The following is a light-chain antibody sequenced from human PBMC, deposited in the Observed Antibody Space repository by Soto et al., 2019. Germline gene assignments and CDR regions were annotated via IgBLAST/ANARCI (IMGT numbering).Light chain of an antibody. V-gene: IGKV1-9*01. J-gene: IGKJ4*01. CDR3: QQVNTYPSVT. CDR2: AAS. Sequence: IQLTQSPSSLSASVGDSVTITCRASQGIGDYLAWYQQKPGRAPRLLIYAASTLHSGVPSRFSGSGSGTDFSLTIFSLQPEDFAAYYCQQVNTYPSVTFGGGTKVEIK. CDR1: QGIGDY.